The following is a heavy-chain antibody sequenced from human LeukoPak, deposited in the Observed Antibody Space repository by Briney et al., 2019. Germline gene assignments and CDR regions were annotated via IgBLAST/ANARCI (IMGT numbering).Heavy chain of an antibody. D-gene: IGHD6-13*01. J-gene: IGHJ3*02. Sequence: GGSLRLSCAASGFTFSSYSMKWVRQAPGKGLEWVSSISSSSSYIYYADSVKGRFTISRDNAKNSLYLQMNSLRAEDTAVYYCARDGEYSSSWDPGAFDIWGQGTMVTVSS. CDR3: ARDGEYSSSWDPGAFDI. CDR1: GFTFSSYS. V-gene: IGHV3-21*01. CDR2: ISSSSSYI.